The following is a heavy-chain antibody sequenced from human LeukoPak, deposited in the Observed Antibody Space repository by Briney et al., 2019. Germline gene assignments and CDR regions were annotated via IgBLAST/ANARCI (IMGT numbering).Heavy chain of an antibody. CDR1: GGSISSSSYY. V-gene: IGHV4-39*07. D-gene: IGHD1-26*01. CDR3: AARGSYYSGFDY. Sequence: SETLSLTCTVSGGSISSSSYYWGWIRQPPGKGLEWIGSIYYSGSTYYNPSLKSRVTISVDTSKNQFSLKLSSVTAADTAVYYCAARGSYYSGFDYWGQGTLVTVSS. CDR2: IYYSGST. J-gene: IGHJ4*02.